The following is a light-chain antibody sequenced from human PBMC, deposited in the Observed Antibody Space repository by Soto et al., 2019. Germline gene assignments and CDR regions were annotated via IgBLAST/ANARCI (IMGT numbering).Light chain of an antibody. V-gene: IGKV3-15*01. CDR1: QSVSSN. J-gene: IGKJ4*01. CDR3: QQYKNWPPLT. CDR2: GAF. Sequence: EIVMTQSPATLSVSPGERATLSWRASQSVSSNLAWYQQKPGQAPRLLIYGAFTRATGIPARFSGSGSGTEFTLTISSLQSEDFAIYYCQQYKNWPPLTFGGGTKVEIK.